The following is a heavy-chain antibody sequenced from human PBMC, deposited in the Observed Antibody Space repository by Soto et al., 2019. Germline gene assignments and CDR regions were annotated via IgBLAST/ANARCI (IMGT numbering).Heavy chain of an antibody. V-gene: IGHV3-48*03. J-gene: IGHJ3*02. Sequence: GGSLRLSCAASGFTFSSYEMDWIRQASGKGLERVAYISSGGTIFYGDSVKGRFTISGDNADSSLYLQMNSLRAEDTAVYYCTIEKSVMNSSYDDFDIRGRGTEVTASS. CDR1: GFTFSSYE. CDR3: TIEKSVMNSSYDDFDI. D-gene: IGHD5-12*01. CDR2: ISSGGTI.